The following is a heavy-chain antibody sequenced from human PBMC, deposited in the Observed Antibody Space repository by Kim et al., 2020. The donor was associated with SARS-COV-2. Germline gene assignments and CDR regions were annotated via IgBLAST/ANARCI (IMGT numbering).Heavy chain of an antibody. J-gene: IGHJ6*02. CDR1: GGSISSYY. Sequence: SETLSLTCTVSGGSISSYYWSWIRQPPGKGLEWIGYIYYSGSTNYNPSLKSRVTISVDTSKNQFSLKLSSVTAADTAVYYCARSEITMVRGVITKYYYYGMDVWGQGTTVTVSS. V-gene: IGHV4-59*13. D-gene: IGHD3-10*01. CDR3: ARSEITMVRGVITKYYYYGMDV. CDR2: IYYSGST.